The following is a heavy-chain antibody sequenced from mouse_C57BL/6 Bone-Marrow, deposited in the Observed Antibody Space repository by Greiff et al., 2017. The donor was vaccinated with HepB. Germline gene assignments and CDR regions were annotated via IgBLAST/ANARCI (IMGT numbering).Heavy chain of an antibody. Sequence: VQLQQSGPGLVQPSQSLSITCTVSGFSLTSYGVHWVRQSPGKGLEWLGVIWSGGSTDYNAAFIYRLSISTDNSKSQGFFKMNSRQANATAIYYCASKPLLYYARNAMDYWGQGTSVTVSS. CDR3: ASKPLLYYARNAMDY. CDR2: IWSGGST. CDR1: GFSLTSYG. V-gene: IGHV2-2*02. D-gene: IGHD2-1*01. J-gene: IGHJ4*01.